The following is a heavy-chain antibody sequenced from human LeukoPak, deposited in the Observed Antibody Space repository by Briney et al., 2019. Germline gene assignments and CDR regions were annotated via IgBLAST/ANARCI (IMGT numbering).Heavy chain of an antibody. CDR3: ARDSSYDILTGYTHYNWFDP. CDR1: GGTFSSYA. D-gene: IGHD3-9*01. Sequence: ASVKVSCKASGGTFSSYAISWVRQAPGQGLEWMGGIIPIFGTANYAQKFQGRVTITTDESTSTAYMELSSLRSEDTAVYYCARDSSYDILTGYTHYNWFDPWGQGTPVTVSS. J-gene: IGHJ5*02. V-gene: IGHV1-69*05. CDR2: IIPIFGTA.